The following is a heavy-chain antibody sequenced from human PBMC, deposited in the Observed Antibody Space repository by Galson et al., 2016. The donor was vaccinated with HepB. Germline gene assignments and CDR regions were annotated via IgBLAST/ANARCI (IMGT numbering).Heavy chain of an antibody. CDR3: ARHHPGNNPFDF. J-gene: IGHJ4*02. CDR2: IYSAGGT. Sequence: SETLSLTCIVSGDSMTSGSYWWDWIRQPPGKGLEWIGNIYSAGGTYYSPSLQSRVSMSIDTSKNQFSLNLRSVTAADTAVYFCARHHPGNNPFDFWGQGTPVIVSS. V-gene: IGHV4-39*01. D-gene: IGHD1/OR15-1a*01. CDR1: GDSMTSGSYW.